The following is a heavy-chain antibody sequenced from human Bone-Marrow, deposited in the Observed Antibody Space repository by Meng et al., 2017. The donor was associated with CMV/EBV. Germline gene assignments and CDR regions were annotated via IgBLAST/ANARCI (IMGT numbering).Heavy chain of an antibody. CDR2: IKQDGSEK. CDR3: AREAKGIAAS. CDR1: GFTFRSYS. Sequence: GGSLRLSCAASGFTFRSYSMNWVRQAPGKGLEWVANIKQDGSEKYYVDSVKGRFTISRDNAKNSLYLQMNSLRAEDTAVYYCAREAKGIAASWGQGTLVPVSS. D-gene: IGHD6-13*01. J-gene: IGHJ5*02. V-gene: IGHV3-7*01.